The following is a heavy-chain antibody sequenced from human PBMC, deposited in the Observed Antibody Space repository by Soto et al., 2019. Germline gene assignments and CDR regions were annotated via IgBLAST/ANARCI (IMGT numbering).Heavy chain of an antibody. D-gene: IGHD6-19*01. CDR2: IIPIFGTA. J-gene: IGHJ6*02. V-gene: IGHV1-69*06. CDR1: GGTFSSYA. CDR3: ARLSGIAVAGGSDV. Sequence: QVQLVQSGAEVKKPGSSVKVSCKASGGTFSSYAISWVRQAPGQGLEWMGGIIPIFGTANYAQKFQGRVTITGKKSTSTANMEMSSLRSEDTAVYYCARLSGIAVAGGSDVWGQGTTVTVSS.